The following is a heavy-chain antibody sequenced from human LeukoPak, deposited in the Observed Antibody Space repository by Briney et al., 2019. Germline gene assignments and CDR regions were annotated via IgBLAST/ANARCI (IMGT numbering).Heavy chain of an antibody. CDR2: INQDGNGK. J-gene: IGHJ3*02. V-gene: IGHV3-7*01. CDR3: MKGNGRRAFDI. D-gene: IGHD1-14*01. CDR1: GFTFSNFW. Sequence: GGSLRLSCAVSGFTFSNFWMNWVRQAPGKGLEWVASINQDGNGKDYVDSVKGRFTISRDNAKNSLYLQMNSLRAEDTAVYYCMKGNGRRAFDIWGQGTMVTVSS.